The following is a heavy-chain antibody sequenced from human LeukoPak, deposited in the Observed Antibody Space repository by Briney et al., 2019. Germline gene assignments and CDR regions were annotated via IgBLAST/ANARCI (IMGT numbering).Heavy chain of an antibody. D-gene: IGHD6-19*01. J-gene: IGHJ5*02. Sequence: SGPALVKPTQTLTLTCTFSGFALSTSGMCVSWIRQPPGKALEWLARIDWDDDKYYSTSLKTRLTISTDTSKNQVVLTMTNMDPVDTATYYCARINSSGWYGWFDPWGQGTLVTVSS. CDR3: ARINSSGWYGWFDP. CDR2: IDWDDDK. V-gene: IGHV2-70*11. CDR1: GFALSTSGMC.